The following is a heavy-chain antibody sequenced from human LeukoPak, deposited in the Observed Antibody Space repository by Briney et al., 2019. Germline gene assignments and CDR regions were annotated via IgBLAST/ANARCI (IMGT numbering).Heavy chain of an antibody. D-gene: IGHD6-13*01. CDR3: ARDYSFHPGGPGIAAAGQRAAYNWFDP. V-gene: IGHV1-2*02. J-gene: IGHJ5*02. CDR1: GYTFTGYY. CDR2: INPNSGGT. Sequence: ASVKVSCKASGYTFTGYYMHWVRQAPGQGLEWMGWINPNSGGTNYAQKFQGRVTMTRDTSISTAYMELSRLRSDDTAVYYCARDYSFHPGGPGIAAAGQRAAYNWFDPWGQGTLVTVSS.